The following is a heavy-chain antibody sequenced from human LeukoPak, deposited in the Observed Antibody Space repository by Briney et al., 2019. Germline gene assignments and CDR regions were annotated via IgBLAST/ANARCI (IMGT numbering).Heavy chain of an antibody. J-gene: IGHJ4*02. CDR3: ASPLWRE. D-gene: IGHD2-21*01. Sequence: PSETLSLTCTVSGGSISSSSYYWGWIRQPPGKGLEWVGSIYYSGSTYYNPALKSRVTISVDTSKNQFSLKLSSVTAADTAVYYCASPLWREWGQGTLVTVSS. V-gene: IGHV4-39*01. CDR2: IYYSGST. CDR1: GGSISSSSYY.